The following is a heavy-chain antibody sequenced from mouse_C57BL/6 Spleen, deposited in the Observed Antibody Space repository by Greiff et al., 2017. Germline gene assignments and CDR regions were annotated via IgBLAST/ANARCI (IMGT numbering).Heavy chain of an antibody. CDR1: GYTFTSYW. CDR2: IDPSDSYT. D-gene: IGHD3-3*01. Sequence: VQLQQPGAELVKPGASVKLSCKASGYTFTSYWMQWVKQRPGQGLEWIGEIDPSDSYTNYNQKFKGKATLTVDTSSSTAYMQLSSLTSEDSAVYYCAGGGDGGYWGQGTTLTVSS. V-gene: IGHV1-50*01. CDR3: AGGGDGGY. J-gene: IGHJ2*01.